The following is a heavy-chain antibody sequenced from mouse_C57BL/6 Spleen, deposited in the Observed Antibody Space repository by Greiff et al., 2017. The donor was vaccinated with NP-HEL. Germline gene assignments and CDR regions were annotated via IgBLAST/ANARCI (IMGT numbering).Heavy chain of an antibody. D-gene: IGHD1-1*01. Sequence: VQLQQPGAELVRPGSSVKLSCKASGYTFTSYWMDWVKQRPGQGLEWIGNIYPSDSETHYNQKFKDKATLTVDKSSSTAYMQLSSLTSEDSAVYYCAREFTGSSYVYWYFDVWGTGTTVTVSS. CDR2: IYPSDSET. CDR3: AREFTGSSYVYWYFDV. CDR1: GYTFTSYW. V-gene: IGHV1-61*01. J-gene: IGHJ1*03.